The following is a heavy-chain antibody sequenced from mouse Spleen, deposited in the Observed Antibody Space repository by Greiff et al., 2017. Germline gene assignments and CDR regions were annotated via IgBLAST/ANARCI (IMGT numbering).Heavy chain of an antibody. Sequence: EVMLVESGGGLVKPGGSLKLSCAASGFTFSDYGMHWVRQAPEKGLEWVAYISSGSSTIYYADTVKGRFTISRDNAKNTLFLQMTSLRSEDTAMYYCARLSWEGPLYWGQGTTLTVSS. J-gene: IGHJ2*01. V-gene: IGHV5-17*01. CDR2: ISSGSSTI. CDR3: ARLSWEGPLY. D-gene: IGHD4-1*01. CDR1: GFTFSDYG.